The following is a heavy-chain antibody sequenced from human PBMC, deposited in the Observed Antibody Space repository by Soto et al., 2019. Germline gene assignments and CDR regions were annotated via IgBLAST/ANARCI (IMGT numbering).Heavy chain of an antibody. CDR3: ARYSSGWPYYFDY. V-gene: IGHV5-51*01. CDR2: IYLSDSDT. CDR1: GYSFTSYW. J-gene: IGHJ4*02. Sequence: GESLKISCKGSGYSFTSYWIAWVRQMPGKGLEWMGIIYLSDSDTRYSPSFQGRVTISADKSISTAYLQRSSLKASDTAMYYCARYSSGWPYYFDYWGQGTLVTVSS. D-gene: IGHD6-19*01.